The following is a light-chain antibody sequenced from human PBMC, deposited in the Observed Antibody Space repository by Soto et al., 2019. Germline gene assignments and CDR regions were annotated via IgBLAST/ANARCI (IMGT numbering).Light chain of an antibody. CDR1: SSDVGGYNY. Sequence: QSVLTQPRSVSGSPGQSVTISCTGTSSDVGGYNYVSWYQQHPGKAPKLMIYDVSKRPSGVPDRFSGSKSGNTASLTISGLQAEDEADYYCCSYAGSYTFDAEVCGTGTKVTVL. V-gene: IGLV2-11*01. CDR2: DVS. J-gene: IGLJ1*01. CDR3: CSYAGSYTFDAEV.